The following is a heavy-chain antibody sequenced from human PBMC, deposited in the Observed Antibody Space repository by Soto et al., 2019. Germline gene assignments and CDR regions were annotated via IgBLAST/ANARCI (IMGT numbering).Heavy chain of an antibody. Sequence: VKVSCKASGYTFTRYGVSWVRQAPGQGLEWMGWISAYNGNTNYAQKFQGRVTMTTDTSTSTAYMELRSLRSDDTAVLYCASSYCGSSSCYVLTLDYWGQGTLVTVSS. CDR1: GYTFTRYG. V-gene: IGHV1-18*01. J-gene: IGHJ4*02. CDR3: ASSYCGSSSCYVLTLDY. CDR2: ISAYNGNT. D-gene: IGHD2-2*01.